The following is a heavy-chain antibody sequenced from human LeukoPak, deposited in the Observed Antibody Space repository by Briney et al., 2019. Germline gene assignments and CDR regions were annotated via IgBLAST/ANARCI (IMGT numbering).Heavy chain of an antibody. CDR2: VNPSGGGT. Sequence: ASVKVSCKASGYTFTGYYMHWVRQAPGQGLEWMGVVNPSGGGTSYSQMFQGRLTMTRDMSTSTVYMELSSLRSEDTAVYYCTRTLGAVADSRYWFDPWGQGTLVTVSS. CDR3: TRTLGAVADSRYWFDP. J-gene: IGHJ5*02. CDR1: GYTFTGYY. D-gene: IGHD3-16*01. V-gene: IGHV1-46*01.